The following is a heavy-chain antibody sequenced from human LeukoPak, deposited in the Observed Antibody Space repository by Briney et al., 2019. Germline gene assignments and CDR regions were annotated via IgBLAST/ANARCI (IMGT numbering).Heavy chain of an antibody. V-gene: IGHV1-24*01. CDR3: ATDPGETVPAAKGPRGDYCYGMDV. J-gene: IGHJ6*02. Sequence: ASVKVSCKVSGYNLTELSMHWVRQAPGKGLEWMGGFDPEDGETIYAQKFQGRVTMTEDTSTDTAYMELNSLRSDDTAVYYCATDPGETVPAAKGPRGDYCYGMDVWGQGTTVTVSS. CDR1: GYNLTELS. CDR2: FDPEDGET. D-gene: IGHD2-2*01.